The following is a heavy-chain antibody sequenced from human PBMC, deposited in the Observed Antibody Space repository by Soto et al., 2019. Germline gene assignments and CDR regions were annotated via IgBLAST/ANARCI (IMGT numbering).Heavy chain of an antibody. V-gene: IGHV3-23*01. Sequence: PGGSLRLSCAASGFTFSSYAMSWVRQAPGKGLEWVSAISGSGGSTYYADSVKGRFTISRDNSKNTLYLQMNSLRAEDTAVYYCAKVGSISFFSGVSSKYYDIVALGQGPTVTVSS. D-gene: IGHD3-3*02. CDR1: GFTFSSYA. CDR2: ISGSGGST. CDR3: AKVGSISFFSGVSSKYYDIVA. J-gene: IGHJ6*02.